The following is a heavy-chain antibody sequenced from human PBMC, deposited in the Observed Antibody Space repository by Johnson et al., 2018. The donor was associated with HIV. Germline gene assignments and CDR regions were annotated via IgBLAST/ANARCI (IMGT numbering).Heavy chain of an antibody. V-gene: IGHV3-20*04. CDR2: INWNSGSI. CDR3: AKDLIAPAAFDI. Sequence: VQLVESGGGVVRPGGSLRLSCAASGFTFDDYGMSWVRQPPGKGLEWVSGINWNSGSIGYVDSVKGRFTISRDNSKSTVYLQMNSLRAEDTAVYYCAKDLIAPAAFDIWGQGTMVTVSS. J-gene: IGHJ3*02. D-gene: IGHD2-21*01. CDR1: GFTFDDYG.